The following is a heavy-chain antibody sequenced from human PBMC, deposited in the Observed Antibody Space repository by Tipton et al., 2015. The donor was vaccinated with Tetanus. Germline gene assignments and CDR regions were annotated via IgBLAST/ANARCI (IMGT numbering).Heavy chain of an antibody. CDR3: ARELKSWNLYYYGMDV. D-gene: IGHD1-1*01. J-gene: IGHJ6*02. V-gene: IGHV7-4-1*02. CDR1: GYGFTNYA. Sequence: QLVQSGSELKKPGASVKVSCKASGYGFTNYAVEWVRQAPGQGLEWVGWINTNTGNPTYAQGFTGRYVFSLDTSVNTAYLEINNLKAEDTGVYYCARELKSWNLYYYGMDVWGQGTTVTVS. CDR2: INTNTGNP.